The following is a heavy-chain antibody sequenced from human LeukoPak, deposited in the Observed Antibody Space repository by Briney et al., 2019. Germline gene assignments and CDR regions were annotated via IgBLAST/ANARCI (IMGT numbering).Heavy chain of an antibody. D-gene: IGHD1-7*01. CDR3: ARDSYNWNYVFNDAFDI. CDR2: IYYSGST. CDR1: GGSISSYY. V-gene: IGHV4-59*01. J-gene: IGHJ3*02. Sequence: PSETLSLTCTVSGGSISSYYWSWIRQPPGKGLEWIGYIYYSGSTNYNPSLKSRVTISVDTSKNQFSLKLSSVTAADTAVYYCARDSYNWNYVFNDAFDIWGQGTMVTVSS.